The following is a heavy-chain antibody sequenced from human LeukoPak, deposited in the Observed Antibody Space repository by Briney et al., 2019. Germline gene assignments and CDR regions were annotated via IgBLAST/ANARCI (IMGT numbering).Heavy chain of an antibody. CDR1: GYTFTGYY. CDR3: ARSVTTFEWARGFGY. D-gene: IGHD4-17*01. Sequence: GASVKVSCKASGYTFTGYYMHWVRQAPGQGLEWMGWINPNSGGTNYAQKFQGRVTMTRDTSISTAYMELSRLRSDDTAVYYCARSVTTFEWARGFGYWGQGTLVTVSS. V-gene: IGHV1-2*02. CDR2: INPNSGGT. J-gene: IGHJ4*02.